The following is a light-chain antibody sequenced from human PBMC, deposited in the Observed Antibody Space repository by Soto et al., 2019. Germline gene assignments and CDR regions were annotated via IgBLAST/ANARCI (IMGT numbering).Light chain of an antibody. CDR1: QSVSSY. CDR2: DAS. J-gene: IGKJ4*01. Sequence: EIVLTQSPATLSLSPGERATLSCRASQSVSSYLAWYQQKPGQAPRLLIYDASNRATGIPARFSGSGSGTDFTLTISSLEPEDFAVYSCQQRSNFGRGTKVEIK. CDR3: QQRSN. V-gene: IGKV3-11*01.